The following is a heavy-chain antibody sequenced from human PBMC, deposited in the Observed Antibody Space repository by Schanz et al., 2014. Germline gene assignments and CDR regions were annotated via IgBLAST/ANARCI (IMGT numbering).Heavy chain of an antibody. CDR1: GFTFSTYA. V-gene: IGHV3-23*04. CDR3: ARGSGTFDS. J-gene: IGHJ4*02. D-gene: IGHD3-3*01. CDR2: ISGSGGDT. Sequence: EVQLVESGGGLVQPGGSLRLSCAASGFTFSTYAMNWVRQAPGKGLEWVSGISGSGGDTYYVDSVKGRFTVSRDNSENTLYLQMNNLRAEDTAVYYCARGSGTFDSWGQGTLVTVSS.